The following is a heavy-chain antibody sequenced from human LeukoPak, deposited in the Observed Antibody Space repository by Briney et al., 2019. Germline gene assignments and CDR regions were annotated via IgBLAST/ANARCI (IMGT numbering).Heavy chain of an antibody. Sequence: PSETLSLTCTVSGGSISSDGYYWSWIRQPPGKGLEWIGYIYHSGSTDYNPSLKSRVTISVDRSKNQFSLKLSSVTAADTAVYYCARGGGFRGGSSTKAFPDYWGQGTLVTVSS. J-gene: IGHJ4*02. CDR3: ARGGGFRGGSSTKAFPDY. CDR1: GGSISSDGYY. CDR2: IYHSGST. V-gene: IGHV4-30-2*01. D-gene: IGHD6-13*01.